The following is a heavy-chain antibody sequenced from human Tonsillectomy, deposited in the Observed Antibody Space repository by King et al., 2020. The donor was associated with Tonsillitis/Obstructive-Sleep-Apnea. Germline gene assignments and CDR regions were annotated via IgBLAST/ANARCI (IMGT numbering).Heavy chain of an antibody. Sequence: VQLVESGGGLVKPGGSLRLSCAASAFSFSSYSMNWVRQAPGKGLEWVSSISSSSIYIYYTDSVKGRFTISRDNAKNSLYLQMNSLRAEDTAVDYCVGGAGYSSGGFYYYYGMDVWGEGTTVTVSS. D-gene: IGHD6-19*01. J-gene: IGHJ6*04. CDR1: AFSFSSYS. CDR3: VGGAGYSSGGFYYYYGMDV. V-gene: IGHV3-21*01. CDR2: ISSSSIYI.